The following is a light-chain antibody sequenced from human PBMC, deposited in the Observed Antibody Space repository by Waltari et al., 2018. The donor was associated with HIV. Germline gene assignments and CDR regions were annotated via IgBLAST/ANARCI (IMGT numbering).Light chain of an antibody. Sequence: QSVLTQPPSASGTPGPRVTFSCSGSSSNIGSHPVDWYQKPPGTAPRLLIYNNNPRPSGVPDRFSGSKSGTSASLAISGLQSEDEADYYCAAWDDSLNGHVLFGGGTKLTVL. CDR1: SSNIGSHP. CDR3: AAWDDSLNGHVL. J-gene: IGLJ2*01. V-gene: IGLV1-44*01. CDR2: NNN.